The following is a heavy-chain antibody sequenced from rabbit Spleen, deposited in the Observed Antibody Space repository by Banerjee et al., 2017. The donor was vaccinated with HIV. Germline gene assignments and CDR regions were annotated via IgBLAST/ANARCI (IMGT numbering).Heavy chain of an antibody. J-gene: IGHJ4*01. CDR2: IEPIFGRT. Sequence: QEQLVESGGGLVQPGGSLKLSCKASGFDFSVYGLSWVRQAPGKGLEWIGYIEPIFGRTYYASWVNGRFTISSHNAQNTLYLQLNSLTAADTATYFCARGPPYAGYAGYGYVYLNLWGQGTLVTVS. D-gene: IGHD6-1*01. CDR3: ARGPPYAGYAGYGYVYLNL. CDR1: GFDFSVYG. V-gene: IGHV1S47*01.